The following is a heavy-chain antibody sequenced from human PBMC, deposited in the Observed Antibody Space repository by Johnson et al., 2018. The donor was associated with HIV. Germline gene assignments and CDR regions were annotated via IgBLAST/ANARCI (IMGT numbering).Heavy chain of an antibody. V-gene: IGHV3-66*02. Sequence: VQLVESGGGLVQPGGSVRVSCVASGFIFSRFWMSWVRQAPGKGLEWVSVIYSGGSTYYADSVKGRFSVSRDNSKNTLYLQMNSLRTEGTAVYYCERAGWDYDCWICQRASDIWCQGSMVTGSS. CDR3: ERAGWDYDCWICQRASDI. CDR2: IYSGGST. CDR1: GFIFSRFW. D-gene: IGHD3-3*01. J-gene: IGHJ3*02.